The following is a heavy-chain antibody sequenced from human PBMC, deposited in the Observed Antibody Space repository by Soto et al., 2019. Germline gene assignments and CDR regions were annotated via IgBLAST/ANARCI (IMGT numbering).Heavy chain of an antibody. CDR1: GGSISSYY. V-gene: IGHV4-59*01. J-gene: IGHJ6*02. D-gene: IGHD5-18*01. Sequence: SETLSLTCTVSGGSISSYYWSWIRQPPGKGLEWIGYIYYSGSTNYNPSLKSRVTISVDTSKNQFSLKLSSVTAADTAVYYCARVQLGLDGSDVWGQGTTVTVSS. CDR2: IYYSGST. CDR3: ARVQLGLDGSDV.